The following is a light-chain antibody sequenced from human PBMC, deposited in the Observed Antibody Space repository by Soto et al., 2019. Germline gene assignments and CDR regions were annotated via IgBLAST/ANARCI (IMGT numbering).Light chain of an antibody. V-gene: IGLV1-44*01. CDR1: SSTIGINP. Sequence: QSVLTQPPSASGTPGQRVTISCSGSSSTIGINPVNWYQQFPGTAPKLLIYSSNQRPSGVPDRFSGSKSGTSASLAISGLQSEDEAHYYCATWDDSVSGVVFGGGTKLTVL. J-gene: IGLJ3*02. CDR3: ATWDDSVSGVV. CDR2: SSN.